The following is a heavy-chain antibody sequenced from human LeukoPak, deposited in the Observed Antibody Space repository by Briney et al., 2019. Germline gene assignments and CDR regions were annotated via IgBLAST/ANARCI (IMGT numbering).Heavy chain of an antibody. V-gene: IGHV1-2*06. CDR2: INPNSGGT. J-gene: IGHJ4*02. Sequence: ASLKLSCEASGYTFTGYYMHWVRQAPGQGLEWMGRINPNSGGTNYAQKFQGRVTMTRDTSISTAYMELSRLRADDTAVYYCARVDIVVVPAAIQLWWAFDYWGQGTLVTVSS. CDR1: GYTFTGYY. D-gene: IGHD2-2*01. CDR3: ARVDIVVVPAAIQLWWAFDY.